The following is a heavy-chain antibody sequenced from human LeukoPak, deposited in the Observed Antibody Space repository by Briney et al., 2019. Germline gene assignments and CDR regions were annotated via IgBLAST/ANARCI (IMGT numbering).Heavy chain of an antibody. D-gene: IGHD4-17*01. CDR3: AKRPPTPTTVTKPYFDY. V-gene: IGHV3-21*04. CDR1: GFTFSSYS. J-gene: IGHJ4*02. CDR2: ISSSSSYI. Sequence: GGSLRLSCAASGFTFSSYSMNWVRQAPGKGLEWVSSISSSSSYIYYADSVKGRFTISRDNAKNSLYLQMNSLRAEDTAVYYCAKRPPTPTTVTKPYFDYWGQGTLVTVSS.